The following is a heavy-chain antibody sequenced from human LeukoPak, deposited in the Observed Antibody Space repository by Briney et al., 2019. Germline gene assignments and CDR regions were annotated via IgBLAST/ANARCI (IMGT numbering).Heavy chain of an antibody. CDR3: ARCLEVMGIHHYYYYMDV. Sequence: GASVKVSCKASGYTFTSYDINGVRQATGQGLEWMGWMNPNSGNTGYAQKFQGRVTMTRNTSISTAYMELSSLRSEDTAVYYCARCLEVMGIHHYYYYMDVWGKGTTVTVSS. D-gene: IGHD2-21*01. CDR1: GYTFTSYD. J-gene: IGHJ6*03. V-gene: IGHV1-8*01. CDR2: MNPNSGNT.